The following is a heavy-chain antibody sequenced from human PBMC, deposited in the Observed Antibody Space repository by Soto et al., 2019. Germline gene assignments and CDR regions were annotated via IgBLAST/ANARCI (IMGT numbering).Heavy chain of an antibody. CDR2: IYYSGST. V-gene: IGHV4-39*01. CDR3: ARRPVGADPYSSGWYDY. D-gene: IGHD6-19*01. Sequence: SETLSLTCTVSGGSISSSSYYWGWIRQPPGKGLEWIGSIYYSGSTYYNPSLKSRVTISVDTSKNQFSLKLSSVTAADTAVYYCARRPVGADPYSSGWYDYWGQGTLVTVSS. J-gene: IGHJ4*02. CDR1: GGSISSSSYY.